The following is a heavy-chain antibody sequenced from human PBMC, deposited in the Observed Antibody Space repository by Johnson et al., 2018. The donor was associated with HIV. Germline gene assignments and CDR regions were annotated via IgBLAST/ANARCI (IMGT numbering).Heavy chain of an antibody. Sequence: EVQLVESGGVVVQPGGSLRLSCAASGFTFDDYTMHWVRKAPGKGLEWVSLISWDGGSTYYADSVKGRFTISRDNSKNSLYLQMNSLRTEDTALYYCASYDFWSGNDAFDIWGQGTMVTVSS. CDR2: ISWDGGST. D-gene: IGHD3-3*01. CDR1: GFTFDDYT. V-gene: IGHV3-43*01. CDR3: ASYDFWSGNDAFDI. J-gene: IGHJ3*02.